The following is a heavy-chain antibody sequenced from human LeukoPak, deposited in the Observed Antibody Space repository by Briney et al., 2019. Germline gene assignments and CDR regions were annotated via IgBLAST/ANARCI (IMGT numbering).Heavy chain of an antibody. CDR2: ISSSSSYI. V-gene: IGHV3-21*01. Sequence: GGSLRLSCAASGFTFSSYSMNWVRQAPGKGLEWVSSISSSSSYIYYADSVKGRFTISRDNAKNSLYLQMNSLRAEDTAVYYCARVLRSNDAFDIWGQGTMVTVSS. CDR1: GFTFSSYS. J-gene: IGHJ3*02. D-gene: IGHD1-14*01. CDR3: ARVLRSNDAFDI.